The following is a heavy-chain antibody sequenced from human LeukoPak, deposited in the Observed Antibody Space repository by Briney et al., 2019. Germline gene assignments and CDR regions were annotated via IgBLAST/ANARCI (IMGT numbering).Heavy chain of an antibody. CDR1: GLTFRSYW. CDR2: INPGGNEI. D-gene: IGHD7-27*01. J-gene: IGHJ4*02. Sequence: GGSLRLSCTFSGLTFRSYWMNWVRQAPGKGLEWVANINPGGNEIRSVDSVKGRSIISRDNAKSSLDLQMSSLRVEDTAVYYCMCWGTDNHWGQGILVTVSS. V-gene: IGHV3-7*01. CDR3: MCWGTDNH.